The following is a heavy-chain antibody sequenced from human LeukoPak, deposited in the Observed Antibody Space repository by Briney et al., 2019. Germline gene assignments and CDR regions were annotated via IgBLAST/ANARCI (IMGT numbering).Heavy chain of an antibody. CDR3: ARRGRSAQPPLNYYYYYMDV. V-gene: IGHV4-59*01. Sequence: PSETLSLTCTVSGGSISNYYWSWIRQPPGKGLEWIGYIYYSGSTNYNPSLKSRVTISVDTSTNQFSLKLRSVTAADTAVYYCARRGRSAQPPLNYYYYYMDVWAKGPRSPSP. D-gene: IGHD2-8*01. CDR1: GGSISNYY. CDR2: IYYSGST. J-gene: IGHJ6*03.